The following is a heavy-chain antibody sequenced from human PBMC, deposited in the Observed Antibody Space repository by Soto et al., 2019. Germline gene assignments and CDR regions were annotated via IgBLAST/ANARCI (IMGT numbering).Heavy chain of an antibody. Sequence: GGSLRLSCAASGFTFSSYEMNWVRQAPGKGLEWVSYISSSGSTIYYADSVKGRFTISRDNAKNSLYLQMNSLRAEDTAAYYCACMYYYDSSGLDFDYWGQGTLVTVSS. V-gene: IGHV3-48*03. D-gene: IGHD3-22*01. CDR3: ACMYYYDSSGLDFDY. J-gene: IGHJ4*02. CDR1: GFTFSSYE. CDR2: ISSSGSTI.